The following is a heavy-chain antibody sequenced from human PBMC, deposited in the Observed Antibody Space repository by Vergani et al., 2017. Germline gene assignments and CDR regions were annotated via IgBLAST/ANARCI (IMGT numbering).Heavy chain of an antibody. V-gene: IGHV3-21*01. Sequence: VQLAESGGGRVQPGRSLRLSCAASGFSLSTYTFNWVRQAPGGGLEWVSSLNKNNYYIYYADSVKGRFTISRDNAKNSLFLQMSSLKVEDTGVYYCAREMSNEGFDYWGQGTRVTVS. CDR1: GFSLSTYT. CDR2: LNKNNYYI. J-gene: IGHJ4*02. D-gene: IGHD4-11*01. CDR3: AREMSNEGFDY.